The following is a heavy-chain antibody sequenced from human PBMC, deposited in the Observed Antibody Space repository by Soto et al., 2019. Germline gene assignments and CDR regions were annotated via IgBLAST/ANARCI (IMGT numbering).Heavy chain of an antibody. D-gene: IGHD1-26*01. CDR3: ARGDRGAFDL. CDR1: RFTFSYYW. J-gene: IGHJ3*01. CDR2: IHSDGSST. Sequence: EVQLLESGGALVQPGESLRLSCGASRFTFSYYWMHWVRQAPGMGLVWVSRIHSDGSSTTYADPVKGRFTISRDNTRNTLYLQMHSLRAEDTAVYYCARGDRGAFDLWGQGTVLTVSS. V-gene: IGHV3-74*01.